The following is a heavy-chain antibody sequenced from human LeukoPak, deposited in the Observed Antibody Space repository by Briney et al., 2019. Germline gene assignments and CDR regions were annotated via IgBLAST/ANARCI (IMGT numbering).Heavy chain of an antibody. CDR2: INPNSGGT. D-gene: IGHD2-15*01. CDR1: GYTFTGYY. Sequence: GASVKVSCKASGYTFTGYYMHWVRQAPGQGLEWMGRINPNSGGTNYAQKFQGRVTMTRDTSISTAYMVLSRLISDDTAVYYCARAKDIVVVVALDNWGQGTLVTVSS. CDR3: ARAKDIVVVVALDN. V-gene: IGHV1-2*06. J-gene: IGHJ4*02.